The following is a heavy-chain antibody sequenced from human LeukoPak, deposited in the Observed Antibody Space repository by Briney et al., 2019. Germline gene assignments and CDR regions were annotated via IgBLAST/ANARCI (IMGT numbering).Heavy chain of an antibody. V-gene: IGHV3-21*01. CDR2: ISPDSNYK. J-gene: IGHJ4*02. Sequence: GESLRLSCAASGFAFSTYSMNWLRLAPGKGLEWVSSISPDSNYKYYVDSVKGRFTISRDNAKSSLYLQMNSLRAEDTAVYYCVRGGYRGFDYEYWGQGTLVTVSS. CDR1: GFAFSTYS. CDR3: VRGGYRGFDYEY. D-gene: IGHD5-12*01.